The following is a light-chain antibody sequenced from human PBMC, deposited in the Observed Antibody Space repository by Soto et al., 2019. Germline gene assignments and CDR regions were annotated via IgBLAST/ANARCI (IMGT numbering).Light chain of an antibody. V-gene: IGKV1-33*01. Sequence: DIQMTQSPSSLSASVGDRVTITCQASQDISNYLSWFQFKPGKAPKLLIYDASNLETGVPSRFSGDGSGTDFTFTISSLQPEDIATYYCQQYNNVPFSVSPGTKVDFK. CDR3: QQYNNVPFS. J-gene: IGKJ3*01. CDR2: DAS. CDR1: QDISNY.